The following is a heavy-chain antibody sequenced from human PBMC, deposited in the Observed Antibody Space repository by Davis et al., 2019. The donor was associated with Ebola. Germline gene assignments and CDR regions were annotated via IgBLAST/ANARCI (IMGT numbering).Heavy chain of an antibody. CDR1: GYTFTSYD. J-gene: IGHJ5*02. V-gene: IGHV1-8*01. CDR2: MNPNSGNT. CDR3: ARGLVMSGITGTTFINWFDP. D-gene: IGHD1-20*01. Sequence: AASVKVSCKASGYTFTSYDINWVRQATGQGLEWMGWMNPNSGNTGYAQKFQGRVTMTRNTSISTAYMELSSLRSKDTAVYYCARGLVMSGITGTTFINWFDPWGQGTLVTVSS.